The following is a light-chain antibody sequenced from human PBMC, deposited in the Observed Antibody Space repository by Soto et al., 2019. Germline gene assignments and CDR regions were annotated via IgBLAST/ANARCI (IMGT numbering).Light chain of an antibody. Sequence: QSALNQPASVSGSPGQSITISCTGTSSDVGTYNLVSWYQQCPGKAPKLMIYEGTKRPSGVSNRFSGSKSGNTASLTISGLQAEDEADYYCCSYAGSSTHVVFGGGTKLTVL. V-gene: IGLV2-23*01. CDR1: SSDVGTYNL. CDR2: EGT. J-gene: IGLJ2*01. CDR3: CSYAGSSTHVV.